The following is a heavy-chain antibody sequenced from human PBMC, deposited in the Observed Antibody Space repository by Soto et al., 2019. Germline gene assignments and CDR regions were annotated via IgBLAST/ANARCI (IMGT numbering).Heavy chain of an antibody. CDR3: ARPGGDLGELSLGISYFDY. CDR2: IYYSGST. D-gene: IGHD3-16*02. CDR1: GGSISSSSYY. J-gene: IGHJ4*02. Sequence: QLQLQESGPGLVKPSETLSLTCTVSGGSISSSSYYWGWIRQPPGKGLEWIGSIYYSGSTYYNPSLKSRVTISVDTSKNQFSLKLSSVTAADTAVYYCARPGGDLGELSLGISYFDYWGQGTLVTVSS. V-gene: IGHV4-39*01.